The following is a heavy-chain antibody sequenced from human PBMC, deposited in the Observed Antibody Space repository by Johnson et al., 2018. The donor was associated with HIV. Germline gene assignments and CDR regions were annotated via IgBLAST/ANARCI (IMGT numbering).Heavy chain of an antibody. CDR1: GFTFSSYA. CDR2: ISSSGSTI. CDR3: ASGVTVRAPLLI. V-gene: IGHV3-NL1*01. J-gene: IGHJ3*02. D-gene: IGHD3-10*01. Sequence: QVPLVESGGGVVQPGRSVRLSCAASGFTFSSYAMHWVRQAPGKGLEWVSAISSSGSTIYYADSVKGRFTISRDNSRNSVSLQMIILRPKDTAMYYWASGVTVRAPLLIWGKGTMVTVFS.